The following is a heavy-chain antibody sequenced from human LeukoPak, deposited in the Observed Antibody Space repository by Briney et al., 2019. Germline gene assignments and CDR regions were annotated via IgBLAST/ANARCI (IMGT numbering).Heavy chain of an antibody. D-gene: IGHD1-26*01. CDR3: AREVGATTGFDY. Sequence: ASVKVSCKASGYTFTSYYMHWVRQAPGQGLEWMGIINPSGGSTSHAQKFQGRVTMTRDTSTSTVYMELSSLRSEDTAVYYCAREVGATTGFDYWGQGTLVTVSS. CDR2: INPSGGST. V-gene: IGHV1-46*01. CDR1: GYTFTSYY. J-gene: IGHJ4*02.